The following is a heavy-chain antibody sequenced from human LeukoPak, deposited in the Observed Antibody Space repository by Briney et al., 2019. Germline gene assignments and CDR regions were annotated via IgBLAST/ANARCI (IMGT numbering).Heavy chain of an antibody. J-gene: IGHJ4*02. V-gene: IGHV5-51*01. D-gene: IGHD5-24*01. CDR3: ARQDGRALYYFDY. Sequence: GESLKISCNGSGYXFPSYWICWVRQMPGKGLEWMGIIYPADSDTKYSPSFQGQVTISADKSISTAYLQWSSLKASDTAMYYCARQDGRALYYFDYWGQGTLVTVSS. CDR2: IYPADSDT. CDR1: GYXFPSYW.